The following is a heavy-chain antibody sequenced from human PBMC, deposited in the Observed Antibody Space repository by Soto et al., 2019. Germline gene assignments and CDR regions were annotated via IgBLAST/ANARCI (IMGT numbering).Heavy chain of an antibody. CDR3: TREGDYGDYYMDV. D-gene: IGHD4-17*01. J-gene: IGHJ6*03. V-gene: IGHV3-49*03. CDR2: IRSNAYGGTT. CDR1: GFTFGDYA. Sequence: GGSLRLSCAPSGFTFGDYAMSWFRQAPGKGLEWVGLIRSNAYGGTTEYAASVKGRFTISRDDSKSIAYLQMNSLKTEDTAVYYCTREGDYGDYYMDVWGKGTTVTVSS.